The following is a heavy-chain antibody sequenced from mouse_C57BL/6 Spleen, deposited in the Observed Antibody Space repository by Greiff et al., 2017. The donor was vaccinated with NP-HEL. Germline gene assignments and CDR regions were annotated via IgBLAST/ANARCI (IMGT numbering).Heavy chain of an antibody. V-gene: IGHV1-50*01. J-gene: IGHJ2*01. D-gene: IGHD1-1*01. CDR2: IDPSDSYT. Sequence: QVQLQQPGAELVKPGASVKLSCKASGYTFTSYWMQWVKQRPGQGLEWIGEIDPSDSYTNYNQKFKGKATLTVDTSSSTAYMQLSSLTSEDSAVYYCARGGNYGLDYWGQGTTLTVSS. CDR3: ARGGNYGLDY. CDR1: GYTFTSYW.